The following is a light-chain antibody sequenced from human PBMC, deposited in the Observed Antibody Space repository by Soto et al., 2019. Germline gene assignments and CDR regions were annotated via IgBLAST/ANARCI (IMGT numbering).Light chain of an antibody. V-gene: IGKV3-20*01. Sequence: EIVLTQSPRTLSLSPGARATLSCRASQSVTSNYVAWYQQTPGQAPRLLVYGSSSRATGISDGISGSGSGTVFTLTISRLEPEDFAVYYCQHYVSPPITFGQGTRLEI. CDR1: QSVTSNY. J-gene: IGKJ5*01. CDR2: GSS. CDR3: QHYVSPPIT.